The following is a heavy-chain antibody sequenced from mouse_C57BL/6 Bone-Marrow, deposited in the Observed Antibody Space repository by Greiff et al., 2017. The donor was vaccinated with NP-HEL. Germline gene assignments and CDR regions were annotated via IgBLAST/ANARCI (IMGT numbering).Heavy chain of an antibody. D-gene: IGHD1-2*01. CDR2: IDPETGGT. CDR1: GYTFTDYE. CDR3: KRFSHYDGYYFDY. Sequence: QVQLQQSGAELVRPGASVTLSCKASGYTFTDYEMHWVKQTPVHGLEWIGAIDPETGGTAYNQKFKGKAILTADKSSSTAYMELRSLTSEDSAVYYCKRFSHYDGYYFDYWGQGTTLTVSS. V-gene: IGHV1-15*01. J-gene: IGHJ2*01.